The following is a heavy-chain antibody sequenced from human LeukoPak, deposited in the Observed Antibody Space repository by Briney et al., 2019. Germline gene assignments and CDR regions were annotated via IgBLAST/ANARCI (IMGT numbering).Heavy chain of an antibody. J-gene: IGHJ4*02. CDR2: ISGNGGST. Sequence: GGSLRLSCAASGFTFSSYAMSWVRQAPGKGLEWVSAISGNGGSTYYADSVKGRFTISRDNSKNTLYLQMNSLRAEDTAVYYCAKGRYYYDSSGYFDYWGQGTLVTVSS. D-gene: IGHD3-22*01. V-gene: IGHV3-23*01. CDR3: AKGRYYYDSSGYFDY. CDR1: GFTFSSYA.